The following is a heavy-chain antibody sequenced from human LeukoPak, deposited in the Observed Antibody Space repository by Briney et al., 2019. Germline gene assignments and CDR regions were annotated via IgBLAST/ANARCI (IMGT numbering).Heavy chain of an antibody. D-gene: IGHD1-26*01. Sequence: GGSLGLSCAASGFTFSSYAMHWVRQAPGKGLEWVAVISYDGSNKYYADSVKGRFTISRDNSKNTLYLQMNSLRAEDTAVYYCARIYRGRVSGAFGIWGQGTMVTVSS. CDR2: ISYDGSNK. CDR3: ARIYRGRVSGAFGI. J-gene: IGHJ3*02. V-gene: IGHV3-30-3*01. CDR1: GFTFSSYA.